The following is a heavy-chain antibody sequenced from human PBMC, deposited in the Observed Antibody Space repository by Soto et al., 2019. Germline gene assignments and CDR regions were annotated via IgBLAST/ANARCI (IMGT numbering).Heavy chain of an antibody. Sequence: SETLSLTCAVYGGSFSGCYWSWIRQPPGKGLEWIGEINHSGSTNYNPSLKSRVTISVDTSKNQFSLKLSSVTAADTAVYYCARLYYYGSGSYYYYYYGMDVWGQGTTVTVSS. D-gene: IGHD3-10*01. J-gene: IGHJ6*02. CDR3: ARLYYYGSGSYYYYYYGMDV. CDR1: GGSFSGCY. CDR2: INHSGST. V-gene: IGHV4-34*01.